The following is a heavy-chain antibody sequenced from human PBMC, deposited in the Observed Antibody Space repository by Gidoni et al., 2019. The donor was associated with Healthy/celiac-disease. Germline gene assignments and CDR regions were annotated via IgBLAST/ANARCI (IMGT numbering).Heavy chain of an antibody. CDR2: ISWNSGSI. Sequence: EVQLVESGGGLVQPGRSLRLSCAASGFTFDDYAMHWVRQAPGKGLEWVSGISWNSGSIGYADSVKGRFTISRDNAKNSLYLQMNSLRAEDTALYYCAKVRSQWLVRGGFDYWGQGTLVTVSS. D-gene: IGHD6-19*01. V-gene: IGHV3-9*01. J-gene: IGHJ4*02. CDR3: AKVRSQWLVRGGFDY. CDR1: GFTFDDYA.